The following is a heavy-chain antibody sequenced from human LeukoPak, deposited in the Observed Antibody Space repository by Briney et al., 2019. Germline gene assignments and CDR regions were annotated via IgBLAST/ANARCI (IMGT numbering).Heavy chain of an antibody. D-gene: IGHD6-13*01. CDR2: MYYSGST. CDR1: GVSISNYS. Sequence: SETLSLTCTVSGVSISNYSWSWIRQPPGKGLEWIGYMYYSGSTNYNPSLKSRVTISIDTSKNQFSLKLSSVTAAGTAVYYCARVQQQLVPDYWGQGTLVTVSS. CDR3: ARVQQQLVPDY. J-gene: IGHJ4*02. V-gene: IGHV4-59*01.